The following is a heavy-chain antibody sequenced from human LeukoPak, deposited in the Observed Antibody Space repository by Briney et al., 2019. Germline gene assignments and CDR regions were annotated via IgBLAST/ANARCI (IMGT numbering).Heavy chain of an antibody. CDR2: IYYSGST. V-gene: IGHV4-59*08. CDR1: GGSISSYY. D-gene: IGHD3-10*01. J-gene: IGHJ4*02. CDR3: ARQREYYGSGSWGRYYFDY. Sequence: TSETLSLTCTVSGGSISSYYWSWIRQPPGKGLEWIGYIYYSGSTNYNPSLESRVTISVDTSKNQFSLKLSSVTAADTAVYYCARQREYYGSGSWGRYYFDYWGQGTLVTVSS.